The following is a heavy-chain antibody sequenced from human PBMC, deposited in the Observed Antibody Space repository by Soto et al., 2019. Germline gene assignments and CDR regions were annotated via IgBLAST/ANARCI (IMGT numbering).Heavy chain of an antibody. Sequence: SVKGSCKASGGRFSIYTISWVRQATGQGLEWMGRIIPILGIANYAQKFQGRLTITADKSTSTAYMELGSLRSEDTAVYYCARGPLGPSGTPGDYWGQGTLVTVSS. CDR2: IIPILGIA. J-gene: IGHJ4*02. CDR1: GGRFSIYT. V-gene: IGHV1-69*02. D-gene: IGHD1-1*01. CDR3: ARGPLGPSGTPGDY.